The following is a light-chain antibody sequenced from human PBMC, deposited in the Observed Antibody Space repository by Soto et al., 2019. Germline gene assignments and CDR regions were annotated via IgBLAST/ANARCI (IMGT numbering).Light chain of an antibody. CDR2: LNSDGTY. CDR1: SGHTYYA. CDR3: QTWSTGIVV. J-gene: IGLJ2*01. Sequence: QPVLTQSPSASASLGASVKLTCTLSSGHTYYAIAWHQQQPEKGPRYLLKLNSDGTYSNGDGIPDRFSGSSSGAERYLTISSLQSEDEADYYCQTWSTGIVVFGGGTKLTVL. V-gene: IGLV4-69*01.